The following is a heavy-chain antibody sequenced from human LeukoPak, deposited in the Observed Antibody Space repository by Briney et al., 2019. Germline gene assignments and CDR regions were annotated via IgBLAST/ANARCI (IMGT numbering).Heavy chain of an antibody. J-gene: IGHJ4*02. V-gene: IGHV1-69*13. CDR1: GGTFSSYA. CDR3: AREGDIVATTRPGNFDY. CDR2: IIPIFGTA. D-gene: IGHD5-12*01. Sequence: SVKVSCKASGGTFSSYALSWVRQAPGQGLEWMGGIIPIFGTANYAQKFQGRVTITADESTSTAYMELSSLRSEDTAVYYCAREGDIVATTRPGNFDYWGQGTLVTVSS.